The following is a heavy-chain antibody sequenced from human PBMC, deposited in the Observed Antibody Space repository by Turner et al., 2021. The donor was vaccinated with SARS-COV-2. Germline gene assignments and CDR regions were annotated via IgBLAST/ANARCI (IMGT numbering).Heavy chain of an antibody. Sequence: QVQLVQSGAEVKKPGASVKVSCKASGYTFTGYYMHWVRQAPGQGLEWRGWINPNSGGTNYAQKFQGMFTMTRDTSISTAYMDLIRLRSDDTAVYYCAREGAPVSSSSRVWFDPWGQGTLVTVSS. CDR1: GYTFTGYY. J-gene: IGHJ5*02. V-gene: IGHV1-2*02. CDR3: AREGAPVSSSSRVWFDP. D-gene: IGHD6-6*01. CDR2: INPNSGGT.